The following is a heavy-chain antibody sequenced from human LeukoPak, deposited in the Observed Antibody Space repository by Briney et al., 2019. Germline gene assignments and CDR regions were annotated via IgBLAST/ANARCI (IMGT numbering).Heavy chain of an antibody. V-gene: IGHV3-23*01. CDR2: ISGSGGST. J-gene: IGHJ4*02. D-gene: IGHD6-19*01. Sequence: GGSLRLSCAASGFTFSSYAMSWVRQAPGKGLEWVSAISGSGGSTYYADSVKGRFTISRDNSKNMIYLEMSSLKAEDTAVYYCAKERNLEIAVAGTIFDYWGQGTLVTVSS. CDR3: AKERNLEIAVAGTIFDY. CDR1: GFTFSSYA.